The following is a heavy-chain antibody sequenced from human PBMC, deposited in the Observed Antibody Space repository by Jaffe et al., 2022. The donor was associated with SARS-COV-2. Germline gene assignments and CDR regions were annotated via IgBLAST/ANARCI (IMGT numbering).Heavy chain of an antibody. Sequence: HLQLQESGPGLVKPSETLSLTCTVSGGSIASESYYWGWIRQPPGKGLEWIGSIYYSGSTYYNPSLKSRVTISIDTSKSQFSLKLTSVTAADTAVYYCARPLSDPAAGWFDPWGQGTLVIVSS. CDR3: ARPLSDPAAGWFDP. J-gene: IGHJ5*02. CDR2: IYYSGST. CDR1: GGSIASESYY. D-gene: IGHD6-13*01. V-gene: IGHV4-39*01.